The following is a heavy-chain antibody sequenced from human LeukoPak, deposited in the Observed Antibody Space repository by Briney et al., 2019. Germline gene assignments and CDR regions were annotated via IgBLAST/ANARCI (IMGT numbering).Heavy chain of an antibody. CDR2: IKQDGSEK. CDR1: GFTFSNYW. CDR3: ARIVLVRGVIYYGMDV. D-gene: IGHD3-10*01. J-gene: IGHJ6*02. Sequence: PGGSLRLSCAASGFTFSNYWMSWVRQAPGKGLEWVASIKQDGSEKYYVDSVKGRFTISRDNAKNSLYLQMNSLRAEDTAVYYCARIVLVRGVIYYGMDVWGQGTTVTVSS. V-gene: IGHV3-7*01.